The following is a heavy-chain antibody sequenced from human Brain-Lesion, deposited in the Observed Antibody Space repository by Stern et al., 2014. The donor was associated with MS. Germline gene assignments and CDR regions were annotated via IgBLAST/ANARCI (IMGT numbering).Heavy chain of an antibody. CDR1: GGSFSGYY. D-gene: IGHD6-6*01. CDR3: ARLRDPSPFDY. V-gene: IGHV4-34*01. J-gene: IGHJ4*02. CDR2: INHSGST. Sequence: QVQLQQWGAGLLKPSETLSLTCAVYGGSFSGYYWSWIRQPPGKGLEWIGEINHSGSTNYNPSLKSRVTISGETSKKQFSLKLSSVTAADTAVYYCARLRDPSPFDYWGQGTLVTVSS.